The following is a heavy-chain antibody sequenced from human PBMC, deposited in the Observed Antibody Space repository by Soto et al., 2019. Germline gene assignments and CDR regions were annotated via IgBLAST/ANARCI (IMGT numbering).Heavy chain of an antibody. CDR2: ISGSSSSI. CDR3: TTGRYCSGGSCYYRLDY. CDR1: GFTFSSYT. J-gene: IGHJ4*02. Sequence: EVQLVESGGGLVKPGGSLRLSCAASGFTFSSYTMNWVRQAPGKGLEYVSSISGSSSSIYYAESLKGRFTISRDNAKNSLYLRINSLRAEDTAVYHCTTGRYCSGGSCYYRLDYWGQGTLVTVSS. V-gene: IGHV3-21*03. D-gene: IGHD2-15*01.